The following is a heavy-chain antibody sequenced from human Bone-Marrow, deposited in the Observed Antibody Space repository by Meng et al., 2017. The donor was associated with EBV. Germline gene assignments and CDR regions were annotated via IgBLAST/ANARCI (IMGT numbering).Heavy chain of an antibody. D-gene: IGHD3-10*01. CDR1: GGSFSGFY. CDR2: INHSGST. CDR3: ARGPGRGVVARRAFSVGDY. J-gene: IGHJ4*02. V-gene: IGHV4-34*01. Sequence: GQLQPWGAGLWKPSATLSPTCAVYGGSFSGFYWSWIRQPPGKGLEWIGEINHSGSTNYNPSLKSRVTISVDTSKKQFSLKLSSVTAADTAVYYCARGPGRGVVARRAFSVGDYWGQGTLVTVSS.